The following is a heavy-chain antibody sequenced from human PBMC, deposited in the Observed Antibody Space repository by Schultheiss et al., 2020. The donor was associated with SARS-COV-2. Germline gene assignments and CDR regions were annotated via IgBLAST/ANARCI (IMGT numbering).Heavy chain of an antibody. J-gene: IGHJ6*02. CDR3: ARQVVGYCSGGSCYYYYGMDV. CDR1: GGSISSYY. D-gene: IGHD2-15*01. CDR2: IYYSGST. V-gene: IGHV4-59*01. Sequence: SETLSLTCTVSGGSISSYYWSWIRQPPGKGLEWIGYIYYSGSTNYNPSLKSRVTISIDTSKSQFSLKLSSVTAADTAVYYCARQVVGYCSGGSCYYYYGMDVWGQGTTVTVSS.